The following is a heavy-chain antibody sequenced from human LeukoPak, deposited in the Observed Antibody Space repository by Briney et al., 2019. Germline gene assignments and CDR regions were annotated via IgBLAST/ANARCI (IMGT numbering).Heavy chain of an antibody. J-gene: IGHJ4*02. CDR3: VRHGLGSSWFGFDY. CDR1: GYSFNSYW. CDR2: IYPGDSDP. D-gene: IGHD6-13*01. Sequence: GESLKISCQASGYSFNSYWIGWVRQMTGKGLEWMGIIYPGDSDPRYSPSFQGQVTISAETSISTAYLQWRSLKASDSAMYYSVRHGLGSSWFGFDYWGQGTLVTVSS. V-gene: IGHV5-51*01.